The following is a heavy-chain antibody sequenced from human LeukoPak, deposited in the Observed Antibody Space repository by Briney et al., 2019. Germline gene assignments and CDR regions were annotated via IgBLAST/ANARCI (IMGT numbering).Heavy chain of an antibody. CDR2: INHSGST. D-gene: IGHD3-3*01. CDR1: GGSFSGYY. Sequence: SETLSLTCAVCGGSFSGYYWSWIRQLPGKGLEWIGEINHSGSTNYNPSLKSRVTISVDTSKNQFSLKLSSVTAADTAVYYCARGALLYYDFWSGYYWWYFDYWGQGTLVTVSS. V-gene: IGHV4-34*01. J-gene: IGHJ4*02. CDR3: ARGALLYYDFWSGYYWWYFDY.